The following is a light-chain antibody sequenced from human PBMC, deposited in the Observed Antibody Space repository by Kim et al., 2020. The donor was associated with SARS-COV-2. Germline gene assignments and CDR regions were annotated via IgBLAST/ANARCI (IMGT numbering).Light chain of an antibody. Sequence: EIVLTQSPGTLSLSPGERATLSCRASQSVSSSYLAWYQQKPGQAPRLLIHGASSRATGIPDRFNGSGSGTDFTLTISRLEPEDFAVYYCQQYGSSPGTFGQGTKVENK. V-gene: IGKV3-20*01. J-gene: IGKJ1*01. CDR2: GAS. CDR1: QSVSSSY. CDR3: QQYGSSPGT.